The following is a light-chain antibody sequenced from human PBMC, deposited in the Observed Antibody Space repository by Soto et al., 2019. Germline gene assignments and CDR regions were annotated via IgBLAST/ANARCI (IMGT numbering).Light chain of an antibody. CDR3: QQAHSFPRT. CDR1: QDISMY. Sequence: DIQMTQSPSSVSASLGDRVTITCRASQDISMYLAWYQQKPGKAPRLLIYAASSLQSGVPSRFSGSGSGTDFTLTISSLQPEDFAIYYCQQAHSFPRTFGPRTKVNIK. J-gene: IGKJ3*01. V-gene: IGKV1-12*01. CDR2: AAS.